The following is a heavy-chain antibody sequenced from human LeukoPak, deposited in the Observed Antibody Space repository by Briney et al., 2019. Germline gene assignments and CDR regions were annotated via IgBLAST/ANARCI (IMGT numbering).Heavy chain of an antibody. D-gene: IGHD2-21*02. CDR1: GFTFDNYG. CDR2: IHWNGGRT. V-gene: IGHV3-20*04. Sequence: GGSLRLSCAASGFTFDNYGINWVRQAPGKGLEWVSRIHWNGGRTGYADSVKGRFTISRDNAKNLLYLQMNSLRAEDTAVYYCARDLQCGGDCHYDALDIWGQGTLVTVSS. J-gene: IGHJ3*02. CDR3: ARDLQCGGDCHYDALDI.